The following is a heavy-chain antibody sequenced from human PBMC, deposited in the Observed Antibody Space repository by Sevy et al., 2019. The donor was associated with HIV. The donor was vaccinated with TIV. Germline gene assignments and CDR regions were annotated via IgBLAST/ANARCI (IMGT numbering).Heavy chain of an antibody. V-gene: IGHV1-18*01. Sequence: ASVKVSCKAYGYTFTNYRINWVRQAPGQGLEWMGWISPYNGDTNYAQKFQSRVSMTTDSSTTTGYMELRSLRSDDTAVYYCARDSCSGGSCYQSGVYWGQGTLVTVSS. CDR3: ARDSCSGGSCYQSGVY. D-gene: IGHD2-15*01. CDR1: GYTFTNYR. CDR2: ISPYNGDT. J-gene: IGHJ4*02.